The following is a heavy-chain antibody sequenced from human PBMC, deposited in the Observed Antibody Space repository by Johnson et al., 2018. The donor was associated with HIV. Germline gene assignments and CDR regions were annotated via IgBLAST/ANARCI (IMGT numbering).Heavy chain of an antibody. J-gene: IGHJ3*02. CDR1: GFTFSSYA. CDR3: ARDYDLAARPVAFDI. D-gene: IGHD6-6*01. CDR2: MSYDGRNK. V-gene: IGHV3-30*04. Sequence: QVQLVESGGGVVQPGMSLRLSCAASGFTFSSYAMHWVRQAPGKGLEWVAVMSYDGRNKDYADSVKGRFTISRDNAKNSLYLQMNSLRAEDTAVYYCARDYDLAARPVAFDIWGQGTMVTVSS.